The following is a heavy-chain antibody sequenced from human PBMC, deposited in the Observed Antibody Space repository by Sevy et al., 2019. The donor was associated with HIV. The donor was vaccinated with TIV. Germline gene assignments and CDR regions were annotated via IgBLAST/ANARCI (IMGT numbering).Heavy chain of an antibody. Sequence: ASVKVSCKASGGTFSSYPISWVRQAPGQGLEWMGRIIPIFGTANYVQKFQGRVTITADEATNTAYMELSSLRSEDTAVYYCARDHGVASNYYYNMDVWGKGTTVTVSS. V-gene: IGHV1-69*13. CDR3: ARDHGVASNYYYNMDV. CDR1: GGTFSSYP. CDR2: IIPIFGTA. D-gene: IGHD2-15*01. J-gene: IGHJ6*03.